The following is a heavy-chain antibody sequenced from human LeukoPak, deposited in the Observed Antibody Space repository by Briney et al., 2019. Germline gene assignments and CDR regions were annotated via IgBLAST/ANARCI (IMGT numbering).Heavy chain of an antibody. V-gene: IGHV4-38-2*01. Sequence: SETLSLTCAVSGYSISSGYYWGWIRQPPGKGLEWIGSIYHSGSTYYNPSLKSRVTISVDTSKNQFSLKLSSVTAADTAVYYCVRHVLIVPAANFDYWGQGTLVTVSS. CDR2: IYHSGST. J-gene: IGHJ4*02. CDR1: GYSISSGYY. CDR3: VRHVLIVPAANFDY. D-gene: IGHD2-2*01.